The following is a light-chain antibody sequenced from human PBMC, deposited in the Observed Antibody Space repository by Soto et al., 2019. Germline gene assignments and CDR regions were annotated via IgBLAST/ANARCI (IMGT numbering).Light chain of an antibody. V-gene: IGKV3-20*01. Sequence: EIVLTQSPGTLSLSPGERATLSCRASQSVSSSYLAWYQQKPGQAPRLLIYGASSRATGIPDRFSGSGSGTAFTITISRLEPEDFAVYYCQQYGSSPPYTLGQGTKLEIK. CDR2: GAS. CDR1: QSVSSSY. CDR3: QQYGSSPPYT. J-gene: IGKJ2*01.